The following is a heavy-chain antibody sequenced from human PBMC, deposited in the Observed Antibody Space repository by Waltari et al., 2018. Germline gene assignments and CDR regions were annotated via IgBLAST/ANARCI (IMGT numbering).Heavy chain of an antibody. CDR2: IYTSGST. CDR3: ARTPDYGDYYFDY. D-gene: IGHD4-17*01. Sequence: QVQLQESGPGLVKPSQTLSLTCTVSGGSISSGSYYWSWIRQPAGKGLEWIGRIYTSGSTNYNPSLKSRVTISVDTSKNQFSLKLSSVTAADTAVYYCARTPDYGDYYFDYWGQGTLVTVSS. CDR1: GGSISSGSYY. V-gene: IGHV4-61*02. J-gene: IGHJ4*02.